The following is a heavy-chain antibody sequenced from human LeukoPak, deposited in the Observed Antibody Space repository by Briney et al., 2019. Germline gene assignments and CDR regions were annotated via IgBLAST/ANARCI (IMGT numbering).Heavy chain of an antibody. CDR1: GGSISSGSYY. CDR2: IYTSGST. J-gene: IGHJ4*02. D-gene: IGHD5-18*01. Sequence: SQTLSLTCTLSGGSISSGSYYWSWIRQPAGKGLEWIGRIYTSGSTNYNPSLKSRVTISVDTSKNQFSLKLSSVTAADTAVYYCARWYTAMVGFDYWGQGTLVTVSS. V-gene: IGHV4-61*02. CDR3: ARWYTAMVGFDY.